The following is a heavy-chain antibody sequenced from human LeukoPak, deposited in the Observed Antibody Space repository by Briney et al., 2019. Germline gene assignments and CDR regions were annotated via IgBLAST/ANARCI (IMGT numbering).Heavy chain of an antibody. D-gene: IGHD3-3*01. CDR2: IYYGGST. Sequence: SETLSLTCTASGGSISSSSYYWGWIRQPPGKGLEWIGSIYYGGSTYYNPSLKSRVTISVDTSKNQFSLKLSSVTAADTAVYYCARHFWRATAFDPWGQGTLVTVYS. CDR1: GGSISSSSYY. V-gene: IGHV4-39*01. J-gene: IGHJ5*02. CDR3: ARHFWRATAFDP.